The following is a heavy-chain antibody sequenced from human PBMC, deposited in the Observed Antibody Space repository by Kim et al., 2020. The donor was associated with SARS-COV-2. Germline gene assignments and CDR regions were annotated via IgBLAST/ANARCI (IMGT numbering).Heavy chain of an antibody. V-gene: IGHV4-34*01. D-gene: IGHD3-10*01. CDR2: INHSGST. J-gene: IGHJ6*03. CDR1: GGSFSGHY. Sequence: SETLSLTCAVYGGSFSGHYWNWIRQPPGKGLEWIGEINHSGSTNHNPSLKSRVTISVDTSKNQFSLKLSSVTAADTAVYFCARGVKVPGYYCYMDVWGKGTTVTV. CDR3: ARGVKVPGYYCYMDV.